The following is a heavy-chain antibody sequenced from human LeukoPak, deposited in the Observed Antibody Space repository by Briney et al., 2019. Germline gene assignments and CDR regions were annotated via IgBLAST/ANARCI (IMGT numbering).Heavy chain of an antibody. CDR2: INSDGSST. CDR3: ARGGVTFITDP. CDR1: GFTFDDYA. Sequence: PGGSLRLSCAASGFTFDDYAMHWVRQAPGKGLEWVSRINSDGSSTSYADSVKGRFTISRDNAKNTLYLQMNSLRAEDTAVYYCARGGVTFITDPWGQGTLVTVSS. J-gene: IGHJ5*02. V-gene: IGHV3-74*01. D-gene: IGHD2-21*02.